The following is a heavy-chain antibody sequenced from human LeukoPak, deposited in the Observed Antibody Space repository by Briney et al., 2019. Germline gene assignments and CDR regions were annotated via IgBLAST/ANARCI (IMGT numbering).Heavy chain of an antibody. V-gene: IGHV3-7*05. J-gene: IGHJ4*02. CDR1: GFTFSTPW. D-gene: IGHD2-21*01. CDR2: IEKDGSET. Sequence: GGSLRLSCAASGFTFSTPWMNWVRQPPGKGLEWVASIEKDGSETHYADSVKGRLTISRDNAKNSMYLQMDSLRGEDTAIYYCARDLWYVTYWGQGSLVTVSS. CDR3: ARDLWYVTY.